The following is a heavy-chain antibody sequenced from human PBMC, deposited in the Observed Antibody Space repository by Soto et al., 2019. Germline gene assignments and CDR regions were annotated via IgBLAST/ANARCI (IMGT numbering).Heavy chain of an antibody. D-gene: IGHD4-17*01. CDR1: GGSISSGGYY. J-gene: IGHJ4*02. V-gene: IGHV4-31*03. CDR2: IYYSGST. CDR3: ARGTTVETGDY. Sequence: PSETLSLTCTVSGGSISSGGYYWSWIRQHPGKGLEWIGYIYYSGSTYYNPSLKSRVTISVDTPKNQFSLKLSSVTAADTAVYYCARGTTVETGDYWGQGTLVTVSS.